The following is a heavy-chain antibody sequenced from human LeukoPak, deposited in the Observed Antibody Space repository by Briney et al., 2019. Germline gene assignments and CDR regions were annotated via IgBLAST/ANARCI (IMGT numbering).Heavy chain of an antibody. CDR1: GFTVSSNY. CDR2: IYSGGST. V-gene: IGHV3-53*01. CDR3: ARVVLWEAVAGSFDY. Sequence: AGSLRLSCAASGFTVSSNYMSWVRQAPGKGLEWVSVIYSGGSTYYADSVKGRSTISRDNSKNTLYLQMNSLRAEDTAVYYCARVVLWEAVAGSFDYWGQGTLVTVSS. J-gene: IGHJ4*02. D-gene: IGHD6-19*01.